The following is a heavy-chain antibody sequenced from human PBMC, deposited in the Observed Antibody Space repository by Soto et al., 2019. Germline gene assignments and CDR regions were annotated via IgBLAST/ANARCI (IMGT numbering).Heavy chain of an antibody. V-gene: IGHV4-34*01. CDR3: ARGGPAAGTPFDY. CDR2: INHSGST. CDR1: GGSFSGYY. D-gene: IGHD6-13*01. Sequence: QVQLQQWGAGLLKPSETLSLTCAVYGGSFSGYYWSWIRQPPGKGLEWIGEINHSGSTNYNPSLKSRVSISVHAPTNQFSLKLSSVTAADTAVYYCARGGPAAGTPFDYWGQGTLVTVSS. J-gene: IGHJ4*02.